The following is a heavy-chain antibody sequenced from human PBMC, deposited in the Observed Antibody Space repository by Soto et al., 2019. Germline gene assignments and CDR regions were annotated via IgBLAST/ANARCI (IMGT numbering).Heavy chain of an antibody. CDR2: INAYNGNT. CDR1: GHTFSFYA. Sequence: ASVQVSCKASGHTFSFYAMHWVRQAPGQRLEWMGWINAYNGNTNYAPKLQGRVTMTTDTSTSTAYMELRSLRSDDTAVYYCAKVYCSSTSCYTYYYYGMDVWGQGTTVTVSS. V-gene: IGHV1-18*01. D-gene: IGHD2-2*02. J-gene: IGHJ6*02. CDR3: AKVYCSSTSCYTYYYYGMDV.